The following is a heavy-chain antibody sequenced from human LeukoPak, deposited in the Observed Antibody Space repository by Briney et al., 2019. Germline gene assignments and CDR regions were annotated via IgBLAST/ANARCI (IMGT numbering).Heavy chain of an antibody. CDR3: ARDHGWGSSSPNCDY. D-gene: IGHD6-6*01. V-gene: IGHV1-18*01. CDR2: ISAYNGNT. Sequence: GATVKVSCKASGYTFTSYGISSVRQAPGQGLEWMGWISAYNGNTNYAQKLQGRVSMTTDTATSTAYLELRSLRSDDTAVYYCARDHGWGSSSPNCDYWGQGTLGTVSS. CDR1: GYTFTSYG. J-gene: IGHJ4*02.